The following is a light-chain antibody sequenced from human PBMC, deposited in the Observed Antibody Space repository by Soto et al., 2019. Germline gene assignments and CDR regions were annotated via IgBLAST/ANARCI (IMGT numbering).Light chain of an antibody. CDR1: SSDVGAYNY. CDR3: SSYTTSRNVV. J-gene: IGLJ2*01. Sequence: QSALTQPASVSGSPGQSITISCSGTSSDVGAYNYVSWYQQHPGKVPKVIIFDVSSRPSGVSNRFSGSKSGNTASLTISGLQTEDEADYYCSSYTTSRNVVFGGGTKLTVL. V-gene: IGLV2-14*03. CDR2: DVS.